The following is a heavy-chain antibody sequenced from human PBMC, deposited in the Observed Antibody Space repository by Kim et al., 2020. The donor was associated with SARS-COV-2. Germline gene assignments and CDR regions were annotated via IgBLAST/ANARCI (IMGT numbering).Heavy chain of an antibody. V-gene: IGHV4-39*01. J-gene: IGHJ6*01. D-gene: IGHD6-19*01. CDR3: ASHPRYISGWSVAFYY. Sequence: SETLSLTCTVSDGSLSSSSYYCGWIRQPPGKGLEWIGTAYYIGNTYYNPSLKIRVTISVDTSKTQFSLKLGSVTAADTAVYYCASHPRYISGWSVAFYY. CDR1: DGSLSSSSYY. CDR2: AYYIGNT.